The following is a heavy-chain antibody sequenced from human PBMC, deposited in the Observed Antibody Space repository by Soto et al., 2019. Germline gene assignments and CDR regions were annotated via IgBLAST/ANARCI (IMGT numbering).Heavy chain of an antibody. CDR2: IWYDGSNK. D-gene: IGHD6-13*01. CDR1: GFTFSSYG. J-gene: IGHJ6*02. V-gene: IGHV3-33*01. Sequence: QVQLVESGGGVVQPGRSLRLSCAASGFTFSSYGMHWVRQAPGKGLEWVAVIWYDGSNKYYADSVKGRFTISRDNSKNTLYLQINSLRAEDTAVYYCARDRSVAAAGYGMDVWGQGTTVTVSS. CDR3: ARDRSVAAAGYGMDV.